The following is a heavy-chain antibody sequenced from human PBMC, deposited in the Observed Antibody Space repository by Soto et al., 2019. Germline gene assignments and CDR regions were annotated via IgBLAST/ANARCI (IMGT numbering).Heavy chain of an antibody. CDR1: GGSFSGYY. Sequence: SETLSLTCAVYGGSFSGYYWSWIRQPPGKGLEWIGEINHSGSTNYNPSLKSRVTISVDTSKNQFSLKLSSVTAADTAVYYCASRPITGTANFDYWGQGTLVTVSS. J-gene: IGHJ4*02. D-gene: IGHD1-7*01. CDR2: INHSGST. V-gene: IGHV4-34*01. CDR3: ASRPITGTANFDY.